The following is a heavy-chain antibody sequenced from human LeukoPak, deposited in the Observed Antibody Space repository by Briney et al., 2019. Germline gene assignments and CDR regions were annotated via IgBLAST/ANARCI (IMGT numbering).Heavy chain of an antibody. CDR1: GFPFSSYC. V-gene: IGHV3-74*01. CDR3: TTIRPGY. D-gene: IGHD5-12*01. J-gene: IGHJ4*02. CDR2: IKDGGTTT. Sequence: PEGSLRLSCAASGFPFSSYCINWVRQAPGNGLVWVSRIKDGGTTTDYADSVKGRFTISRDDAKNTLYLQMNSLRAEDTAVYYCTTIRPGYWGQGTLVTVSP.